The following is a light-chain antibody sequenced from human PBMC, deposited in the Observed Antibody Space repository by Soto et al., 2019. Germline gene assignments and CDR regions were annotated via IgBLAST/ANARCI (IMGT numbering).Light chain of an antibody. Sequence: EIVLTQSPATLSLSPGERATLSCRASQSVSSYLAWYQQKPGQAPRLLIYDASNRATGIPARFSGSGSGTDFTLTISSLDPEAFAVYYCQQRSNWPPKLTFGGGTKVEIK. CDR3: QQRSNWPPKLT. V-gene: IGKV3-11*01. CDR1: QSVSSY. J-gene: IGKJ4*01. CDR2: DAS.